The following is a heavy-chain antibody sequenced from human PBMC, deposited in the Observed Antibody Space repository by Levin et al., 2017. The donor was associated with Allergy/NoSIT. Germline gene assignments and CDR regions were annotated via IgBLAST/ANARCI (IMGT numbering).Heavy chain of an antibody. J-gene: IGHJ4*02. CDR2: IIPIPGTA. CDR1: GATFSRYT. Sequence: GGSLRLSCKASGATFSRYTISWVRQAPGHGLEWMGGIIPIPGTANYAQKFQGRVTITADESTSTAYMELSSLRSEDTAMYYCARVYCIGVACYNNLDYWGRGTLVIVSS. CDR3: ARVYCIGVACYNNLDY. V-gene: IGHV1-69*16. D-gene: IGHD2-15*01.